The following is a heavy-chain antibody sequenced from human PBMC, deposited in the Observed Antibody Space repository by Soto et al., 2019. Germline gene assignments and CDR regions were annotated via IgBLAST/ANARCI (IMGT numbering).Heavy chain of an antibody. J-gene: IGHJ5*02. D-gene: IGHD2-2*01. CDR3: AKDLRGVVVPAAMGPNWFDP. V-gene: IGHV3-23*01. CDR1: GFTFSSYA. CDR2: ISGSGGST. Sequence: GGSLRLSXAASGFTFSSYAMSWVRQAPGKGLEWVSAISGSGGSTYYADSVKGRFTISRDNSKNTLYLQMNSLRAEDTAVYYCAKDLRGVVVPAAMGPNWFDPWGQGTLVTVSS.